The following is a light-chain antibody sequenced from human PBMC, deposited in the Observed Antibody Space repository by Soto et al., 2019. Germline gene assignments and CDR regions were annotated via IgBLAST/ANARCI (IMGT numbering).Light chain of an antibody. J-gene: IGKJ4*01. CDR1: QGVRSY. Sequence: DIQTTPSASFLSVSVGDRVTTTFRASQGVRSYLAWYQHKPGKAPKLLIYGASRLQSGVPSRFSGSGSGTEFTLTISSLQPEDFATYYCQQFDTYPLTFGGGTNVDTK. CDR3: QQFDTYPLT. CDR2: GAS. V-gene: IGKV1-9*01.